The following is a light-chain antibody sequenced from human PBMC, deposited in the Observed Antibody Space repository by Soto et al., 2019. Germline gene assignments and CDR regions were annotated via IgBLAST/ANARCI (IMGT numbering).Light chain of an antibody. CDR2: AAS. V-gene: IGKV3-20*01. J-gene: IGKJ4*01. CDR1: QSVSSY. CDR3: QHYGTSLT. Sequence: EIVLTQSPGTLSLSPGERATLSCRASQSVSSYVAWYQQRRGQAPRLLIYAASSRATSIPDRFSGSGSGTDFTLTISRLEPEDFAVYYCQHYGTSLTFGGGTKVDIK.